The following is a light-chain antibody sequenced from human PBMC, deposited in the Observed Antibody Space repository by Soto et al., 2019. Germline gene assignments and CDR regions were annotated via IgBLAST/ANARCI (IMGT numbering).Light chain of an antibody. Sequence: QSVLTQPPSVSEAPRQRVSISSSGSSSNIGNHAVNWYQQLPGKAPKLLIYYDDLLPSGVSDRFSGSKSGASASLAISGLQSEDEADYYCAAWDDSLNGYVFGTGTKLTVL. V-gene: IGLV1-36*01. J-gene: IGLJ1*01. CDR1: SSNIGNHA. CDR2: YDD. CDR3: AAWDDSLNGYV.